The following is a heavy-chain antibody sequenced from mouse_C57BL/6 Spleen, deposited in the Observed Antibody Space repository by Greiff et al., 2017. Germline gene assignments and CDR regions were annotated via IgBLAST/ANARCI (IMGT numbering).Heavy chain of an antibody. J-gene: IGHJ2*01. CDR1: GYTFTSYW. D-gene: IGHD1-1*01. V-gene: IGHV1-50*01. CDR3: AREETKVVPFDY. Sequence: QVQLQQPGAELVKPGASVKLSCKASGYTFTSYWMQWVKQRPGQGLEWIGEIDPADSYTNYNQTFKGKATLTVDTSSSTADMQLSSLTSEDSAVYYWAREETKVVPFDYWGQGTTLTVSS. CDR2: IDPADSYT.